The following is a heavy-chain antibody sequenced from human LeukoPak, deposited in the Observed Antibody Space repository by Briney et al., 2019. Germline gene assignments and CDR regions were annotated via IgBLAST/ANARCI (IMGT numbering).Heavy chain of an antibody. D-gene: IGHD5-18*01. J-gene: IGHJ4*02. V-gene: IGHV3-30*04. CDR2: ISYDGSNK. CDR1: GFTFSSYA. Sequence: PGRSLRLSCAASGFTFSSYAMHWVRQAPGKGLEWVAVISYDGSNKYYADSVKGRFTISRDNSKNTLYLQMNSLRAEDTAVYYCARDPYSYGYVNYWGQGTQVTVSS. CDR3: ARDPYSYGYVNY.